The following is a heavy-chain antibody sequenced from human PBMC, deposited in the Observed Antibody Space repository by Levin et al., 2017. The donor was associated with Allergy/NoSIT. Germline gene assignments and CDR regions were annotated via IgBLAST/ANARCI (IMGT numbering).Heavy chain of an antibody. J-gene: IGHJ4*02. Sequence: SGPTLVKPTQTLTLTCTFSGFSLSTDGMRVSWIRQPPGKALEWLARIDWDDDKFYNTSLKTRLTISKDTSKNQVVFTMTNMDPVDTATYFCARIGGPVGAYDYWGQGTLVTVSS. D-gene: IGHD1-26*01. CDR2: IDWDDDK. CDR1: GFSLSTDGMR. CDR3: ARIGGPVGAYDY. V-gene: IGHV2-70*04.